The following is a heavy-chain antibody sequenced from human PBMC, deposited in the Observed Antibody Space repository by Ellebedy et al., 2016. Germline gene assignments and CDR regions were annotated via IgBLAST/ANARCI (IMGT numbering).Heavy chain of an antibody. J-gene: IGHJ4*02. Sequence: GGSLRLSCAASGFTFSSYAMSWVRQAPGKGLEWVSAISGSGGSTYYADSVKGRFTISRDNSKNTLYLQMSTLRGEDTAVYYCANGLECDYWGQGTLVTVSS. CDR2: ISGSGGST. CDR3: ANGLECDY. V-gene: IGHV3-23*01. CDR1: GFTFSSYA. D-gene: IGHD3/OR15-3a*01.